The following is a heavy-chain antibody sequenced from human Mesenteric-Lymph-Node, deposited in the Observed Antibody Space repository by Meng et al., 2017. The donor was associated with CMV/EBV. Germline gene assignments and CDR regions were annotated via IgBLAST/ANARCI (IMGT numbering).Heavy chain of an antibody. CDR2: VHYPGST. Sequence: QLQLRGSGPGQCNPSETLSLTCTVSGDSISSFSSWGWIRQPPGRGLEWIGSVHYPGSTYYSPSLKSRVTVSVDTSKNQFSLRLTSVTAADTAVYYCARPFPSWQSPRLDPFGAWGQGTLVTVSS. CDR1: GDSISSFSS. CDR3: ARPFPSWQSPRLDPFGA. V-gene: IGHV4-39*01. D-gene: IGHD6-19*01. J-gene: IGHJ5*02.